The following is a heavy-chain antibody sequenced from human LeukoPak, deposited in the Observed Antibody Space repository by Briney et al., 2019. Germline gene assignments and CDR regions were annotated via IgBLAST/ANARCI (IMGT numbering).Heavy chain of an antibody. CDR2: IIPIFGTA. J-gene: IGHJ4*02. D-gene: IGHD6-13*01. CDR1: GGTFSSYA. CDR3: ASRIAAAGRVYLDY. Sequence: SVKVSCKASGGTFSSYAISWVRQAPGQGLEWMGGIIPIFGTANYAQKFQGRVTITADKSTSTAYMELSSLRSEDTAVYYCASRIAAAGRVYLDYWGQGTLVTVSS. V-gene: IGHV1-69*06.